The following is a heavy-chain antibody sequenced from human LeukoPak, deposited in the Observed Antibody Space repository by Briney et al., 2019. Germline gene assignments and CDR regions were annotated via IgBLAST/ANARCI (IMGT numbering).Heavy chain of an antibody. D-gene: IGHD2-2*01. Sequence: ASVKLSCKASGFTFIDSAMQWVRQARGQRIEWIGWIVVGSGNTNYAQKFQERVTITRDMSTSTAYMELSSLRSEDTAVYYCAADRAVPAAIEWGQGTLVTVSS. CDR1: GFTFIDSA. J-gene: IGHJ4*02. CDR3: AADRAVPAAIE. CDR2: IVVGSGNT. V-gene: IGHV1-58*02.